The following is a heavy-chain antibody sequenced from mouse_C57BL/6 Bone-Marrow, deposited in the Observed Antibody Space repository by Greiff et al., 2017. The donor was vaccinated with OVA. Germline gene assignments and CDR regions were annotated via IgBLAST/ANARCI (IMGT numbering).Heavy chain of an antibody. CDR2: IDPGNGDT. V-gene: IGHV14-4*01. CDR3: TMGSRDLDY. Sequence: VQLQQSGAELVRPGASVKLSCTASGFNIKDDYMPWVKQRPEQGLEWIGWIDPGNGDTEYASKFQGKAPITADTATNTAYLQLSSLTSEDTAVYYCTMGSRDLDYGGQGTTLTVSS. J-gene: IGHJ2*01. D-gene: IGHD1-1*01. CDR1: GFNIKDDY.